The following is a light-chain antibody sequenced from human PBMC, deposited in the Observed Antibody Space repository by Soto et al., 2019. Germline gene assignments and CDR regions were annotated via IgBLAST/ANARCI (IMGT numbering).Light chain of an antibody. Sequence: QSALTQPASVSGSPGQSITISCTGTSSDVGGYNYVSWYQQHPGKAPKLMIYEVSNRPSGFSNRFSGSKSGNTASLTISGLQAEDEADYYCNSYTSSSTLYVFGTGTKLTVL. CDR3: NSYTSSSTLYV. CDR2: EVS. J-gene: IGLJ1*01. V-gene: IGLV2-14*01. CDR1: SSDVGGYNY.